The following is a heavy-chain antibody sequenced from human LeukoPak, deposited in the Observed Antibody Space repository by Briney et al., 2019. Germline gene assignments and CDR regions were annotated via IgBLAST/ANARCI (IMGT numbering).Heavy chain of an antibody. CDR3: ARGENNYFFDY. V-gene: IGHV3-13*01. CDR1: GFTFSSYD. D-gene: IGHD5-24*01. CDR2: ICTAGDT. J-gene: IGHJ4*02. Sequence: GGSLRLSCAASGFTFSSYDMHWVRQATGKGLEWVSAICTAGDTYYPGSVKGRFTISRENAKNSLYLQKNSLRAEDTAVYYCARGENNYFFDYWGQGTLVTVSS.